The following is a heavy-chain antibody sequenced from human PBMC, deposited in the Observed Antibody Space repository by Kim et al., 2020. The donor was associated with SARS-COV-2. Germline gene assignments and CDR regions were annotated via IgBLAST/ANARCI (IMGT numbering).Heavy chain of an antibody. D-gene: IGHD4-17*01. CDR2: IYYSGST. V-gene: IGHV4-59*01. CDR1: GGSISSYY. CDR3: ARADYGPNWFDP. Sequence: SETLSLTCTVSGGSISSYYWSWIRQPPGKGLEWIGYIYYSGSTNYNPSLKSRVTISVDTSKNQLSLKLSSVTAADTAVYYCARADYGPNWFDPWGQGTLVTVSS. J-gene: IGHJ5*02.